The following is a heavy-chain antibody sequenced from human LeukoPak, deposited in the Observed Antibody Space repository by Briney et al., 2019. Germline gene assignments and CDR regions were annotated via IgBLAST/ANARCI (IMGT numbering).Heavy chain of an antibody. Sequence: GGSLRLSWAASGFTFSSYAMSWVRQAPGKGLGWVSAISGSGGSTYYADSVKGRFTISRDNSKNTLYLQMNSLRAEDTAVYYCTKDSSSDYVWGSYKLGSFDYWGQGTLVTVSS. CDR3: TKDSSSDYVWGSYKLGSFDY. V-gene: IGHV3-23*01. D-gene: IGHD3-16*01. CDR1: GFTFSSYA. J-gene: IGHJ4*02. CDR2: ISGSGGST.